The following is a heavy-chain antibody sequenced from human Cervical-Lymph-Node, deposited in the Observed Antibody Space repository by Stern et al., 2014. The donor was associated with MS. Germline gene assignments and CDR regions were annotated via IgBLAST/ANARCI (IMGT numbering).Heavy chain of an antibody. J-gene: IGHJ4*02. V-gene: IGHV3-33*01. CDR3: TRGDVQKYGDY. CDR1: GFTFNQYG. Sequence: VQLVESGGGVVQPGTSLRLSCAASGFTFNQYGMHWVRQAPGKGLEWVAVIWYDGSNEDYADSVKGRFTISRDTSKNTLYLQMNRLRAEDTAVYYCTRGDVQKYGDYWGQGTLVTVSS. D-gene: IGHD2-21*01. CDR2: IWYDGSNE.